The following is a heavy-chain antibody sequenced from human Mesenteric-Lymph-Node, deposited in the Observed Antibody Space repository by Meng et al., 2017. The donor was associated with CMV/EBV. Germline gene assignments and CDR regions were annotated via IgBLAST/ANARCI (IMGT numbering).Heavy chain of an antibody. Sequence: SCVSSTSNEWWHWVRQTPGKVLEWIAEIYHFGGTDYNPSLKSRATISVDSSKSQFSLKIISVTAADTAMYYCARAASTGWMLPYFDSWGQGTLVTVSS. D-gene: IGHD2-8*02. CDR3: ARAASTGWMLPYFDS. V-gene: IGHV4-4*02. CDR1: CVSSTSNEW. J-gene: IGHJ4*02. CDR2: IYHFGGT.